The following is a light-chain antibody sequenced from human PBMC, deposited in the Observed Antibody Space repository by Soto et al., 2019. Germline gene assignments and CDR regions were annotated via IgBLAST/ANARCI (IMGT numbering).Light chain of an antibody. V-gene: IGKV1-5*01. Sequence: DIQMTQSPSTLSASVGDRVTITCRASQSISSWLAWYQQKPGKAPKLLIYDASSLESGVPSRFSGSGSGTEFTLTISSLQPDDFATYYCQQYNTMGTFGKGTKLEIK. CDR2: DAS. J-gene: IGKJ2*01. CDR3: QQYNTMGT. CDR1: QSISSW.